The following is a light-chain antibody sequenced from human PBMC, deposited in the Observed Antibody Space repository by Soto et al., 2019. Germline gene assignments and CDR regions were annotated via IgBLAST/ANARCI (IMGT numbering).Light chain of an antibody. CDR1: QGISSF. V-gene: IGKV1-8*01. CDR3: QQANSFPPYT. Sequence: AIRMTQSPSSFSASTGDRVTITCRASQGISSFLAWYQQKPGKAPKVLIYAASSLQSGVPSRFSGSGSGTDFTLTISSLQPEDFATYYCQQANSFPPYTFGQGTKLEIK. J-gene: IGKJ2*01. CDR2: AAS.